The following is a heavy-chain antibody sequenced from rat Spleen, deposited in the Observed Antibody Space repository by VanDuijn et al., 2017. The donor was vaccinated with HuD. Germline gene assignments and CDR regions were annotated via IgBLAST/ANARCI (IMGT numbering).Heavy chain of an antibody. CDR1: GYSITSSYR. Sequence: VQLQESGPGLVKPSQSLSLTCSVTGYSITSSYRWNWIRKFPGNKLEWMGYINSAGSTNYNPSLKSRISITRDTSKNQFFLQVNSVTTEDTATYYCARSGYMGYWYFDFWGPGTMVTVSS. CDR3: ARSGYMGYWYFDF. V-gene: IGHV3-3*01. J-gene: IGHJ1*01. D-gene: IGHD1-4*01. CDR2: INSAGST.